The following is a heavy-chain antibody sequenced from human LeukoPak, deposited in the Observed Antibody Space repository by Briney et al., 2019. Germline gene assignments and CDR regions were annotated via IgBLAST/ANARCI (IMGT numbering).Heavy chain of an antibody. D-gene: IGHD3-22*01. CDR1: GGTFSRNT. CDR3: ARVSVDSGYYYLGL. CDR2: IIRMFGTP. Sequence: GSSVRLSCEASGGTFSRNTITWVRQAPGQGLEWAGGIIRMFGTPNYAQNFRGRVTVTTDESTSTASMELTSLRSEDTAVYYCARVSVDSGYYYLGLWGQRTLVTVSS. J-gene: IGHJ4*02. V-gene: IGHV1-69*05.